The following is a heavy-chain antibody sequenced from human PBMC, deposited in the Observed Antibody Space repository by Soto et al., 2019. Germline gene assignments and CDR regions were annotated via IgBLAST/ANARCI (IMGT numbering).Heavy chain of an antibody. J-gene: IGHJ6*02. CDR2: IIPIFGIG. V-gene: IGHV1-69*01. CDR1: GGTFNRYA. CDR3: ARSAITLFGVVSIPPHYYSEMDV. Sequence: QVQLVQSGAEVKKPGSSVKVSCKASGGTFNRYAISWVRQAPGQGLEWMGGIIPIFGIGNDAQRFQGRATITGDESTGTAYMELSSLRSEDTGVYYCARSAITLFGVVSIPPHYYSEMDVWGQGTTVTVSS. D-gene: IGHD3-3*01.